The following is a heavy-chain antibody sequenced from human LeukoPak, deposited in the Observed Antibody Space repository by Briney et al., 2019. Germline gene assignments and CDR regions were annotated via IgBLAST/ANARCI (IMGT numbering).Heavy chain of an antibody. CDR1: GYTFPTYA. J-gene: IGHJ3*01. V-gene: IGHV7-4-1*02. CDR3: ARAHVKLGSSFHPFDAFDV. CDR2: INTNTGNP. Sequence: ASVKVSCKASGYTFPTYAMNWVRQAPGQGLEWMGWINTNTGNPTYAQGFTGRFVFSLDTSVSTAYLQISSLKAEDTAIYYCARAHVKLGSSFHPFDAFDVWGKGTLVTVSS. D-gene: IGHD2-2*01.